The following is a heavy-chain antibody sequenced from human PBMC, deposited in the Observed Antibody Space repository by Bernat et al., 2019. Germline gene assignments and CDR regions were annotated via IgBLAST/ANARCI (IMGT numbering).Heavy chain of an antibody. CDR3: TEAVYYYYSSGYYFVY. CDR1: GFTFSNAW. D-gene: IGHD3-22*01. CDR2: IKSKTDGGTT. V-gene: IGHV3-15*01. Sequence: EVQLVESGGGLVQPGGSLRLSCAASGFTFSNAWMSWVRQAPGKGLEWVGRIKSKTDGGTTDYAAPGKGRFTISRDDSKNTLDLQMDSLKPEDIALYECTEAVYYYYSSGYYFVYWGQGTLVTVSS. J-gene: IGHJ4*02.